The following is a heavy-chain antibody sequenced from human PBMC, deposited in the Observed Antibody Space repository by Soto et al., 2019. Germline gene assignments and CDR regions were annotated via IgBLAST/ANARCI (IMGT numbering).Heavy chain of an antibody. J-gene: IGHJ6*02. Sequence: GGSLRLSCAASGFRFTSYAMSWVRQAPGKGLEWVSGTSGSGGTTYYADSVKGRFTISRDNSKNMLYLQTNSLRAEDTAIYYCAKDRSNYPSILDVWGQGTTVTVSS. CDR2: TSGSGGTT. D-gene: IGHD1-1*01. CDR1: GFRFTSYA. CDR3: AKDRSNYPSILDV. V-gene: IGHV3-23*01.